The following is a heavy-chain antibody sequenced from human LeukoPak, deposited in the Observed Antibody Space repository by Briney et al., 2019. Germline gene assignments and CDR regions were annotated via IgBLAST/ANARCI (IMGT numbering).Heavy chain of an antibody. J-gene: IGHJ6*03. CDR1: GDSVSSSSAA. V-gene: IGHV6-1*01. D-gene: IGHD4-17*01. CDR2: TYYRSKWYN. Sequence: SQTLSLTCAISGDSVSSSSAAWNWIRQSPSRGLEWLGRTYYRSKWYNDYAVSVKSRITINPDTSKNQFSLQLNSVTPEDTAVYYCARDLPYYGDYSDYYYYYMDVWGKGTTVTVSS. CDR3: ARDLPYYGDYSDYYYYYMDV.